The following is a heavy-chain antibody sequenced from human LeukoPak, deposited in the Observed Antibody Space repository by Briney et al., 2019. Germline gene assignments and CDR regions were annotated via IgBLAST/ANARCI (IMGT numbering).Heavy chain of an antibody. CDR3: ARDRAWNYFDY. CDR1: GFTFSSYW. J-gene: IGHJ4*02. CDR2: IKQDGSEK. V-gene: IGHV3-7*01. D-gene: IGHD3-3*01. Sequence: GGSLRLSCAASGFTFSSYWMSWVRQAPGKGLEWVANIKQDGSEKYYVDSVKGRFAISRDNAKNSLYLQMSSLRAEDTAVYYCARDRAWNYFDYWGQGTLVTVSS.